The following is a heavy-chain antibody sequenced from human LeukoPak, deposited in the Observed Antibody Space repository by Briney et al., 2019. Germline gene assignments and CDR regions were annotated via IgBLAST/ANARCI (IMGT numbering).Heavy chain of an antibody. Sequence: GSVKVSCKASRYTFTGYYMHWVRQAPGEEREWVGWINPNSGGTNDTQKFQGSATMTRDTSISTAYMELSRLRYDDTAVYYCAREGYDSSGHRYYFDYWGQEPWAPSPQ. CDR2: INPNSGGT. CDR1: RYTFTGYY. V-gene: IGHV1-2*02. D-gene: IGHD3-22*01. CDR3: AREGYDSSGHRYYFDY. J-gene: IGHJ4*01.